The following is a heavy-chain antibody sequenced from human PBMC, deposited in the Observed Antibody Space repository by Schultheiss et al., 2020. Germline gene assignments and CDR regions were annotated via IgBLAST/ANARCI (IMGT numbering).Heavy chain of an antibody. Sequence: SETLSLTCTVSGGSISSGYYWGWIRQPPGKGLEWIGSIYHSGSTYYNPSLKSRVTISVDTSENQFSLRLSSVSAADTAVYYCASTDTAMISHYWGRGTLVTVSS. J-gene: IGHJ4*02. CDR3: ASTDTAMISHY. D-gene: IGHD5-18*01. CDR2: IYHSGST. V-gene: IGHV4-38-2*02. CDR1: GGSISSGYY.